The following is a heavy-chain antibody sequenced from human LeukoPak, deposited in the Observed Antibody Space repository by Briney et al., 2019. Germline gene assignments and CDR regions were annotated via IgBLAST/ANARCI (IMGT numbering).Heavy chain of an antibody. CDR3: AREVGGYWGMDV. V-gene: IGHV4-30-4*01. D-gene: IGHD2-21*01. CDR1: GGSFSGYY. CDR2: IYYSGST. J-gene: IGHJ6*02. Sequence: SETLSLTCTVYGGSFSGYYWSWIRQPPGKGLEWIGYIYYSGSTYYNPSLKSRVTISVDTSKNQFSLKLSSVTAADTAVYYCAREVGGYWGMDVWGQGTTVTVSS.